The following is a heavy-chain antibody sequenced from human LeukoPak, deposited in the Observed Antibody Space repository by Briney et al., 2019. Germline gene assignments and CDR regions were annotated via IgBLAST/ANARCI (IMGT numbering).Heavy chain of an antibody. Sequence: SDTLSLTCTVSGGSIDSRSYYWDWIRQAPGKGLEWIETIYDRGSTEDNPSVKSQFTKTVDTYKNQFSLKLSSVTAADTAVYYCARDTRGYCSSTSCLDYGMDVWGQGTTVTVSS. J-gene: IGHJ6*02. CDR1: GGSIDSRSYY. V-gene: IGHV4-39*07. D-gene: IGHD2-2*03. CDR3: ARDTRGYCSSTSCLDYGMDV. CDR2: IYDRGST.